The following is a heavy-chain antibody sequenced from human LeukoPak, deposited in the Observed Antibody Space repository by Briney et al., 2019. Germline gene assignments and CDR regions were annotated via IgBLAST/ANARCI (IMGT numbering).Heavy chain of an antibody. D-gene: IGHD4/OR15-4a*01. CDR2: IYWDNT. CDR1: GFPFSSHV. Sequence: GESLRHSCALSGFPFSSHVVHWAPQPPGKGREWVSFIYWDNTHYSDSPKGRFTISRDNSKNTLYLQMNSLRSGHTPVYYCARRAGAYSHPYDDWGQGTLVTVSS. CDR3: ARRAGAYSHPYDD. V-gene: IGHV3-NL1*01. J-gene: IGHJ4*02.